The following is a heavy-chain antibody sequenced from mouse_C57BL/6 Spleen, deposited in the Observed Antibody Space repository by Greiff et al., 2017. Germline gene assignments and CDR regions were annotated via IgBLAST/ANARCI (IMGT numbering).Heavy chain of an antibody. CDR1: GYTFTSYG. CDR2: IYPRSGNT. D-gene: IGHD2-4*01. Sequence: QVQLQQSGAELARPGASVKLSCKASGYTFTSYGISWVKQRTGQGLEWIGEIYPRSGNTYYNEKFKGKATLTADKSSSTAYMELRSLTSEDSSVYFCAREGDYDDPYAMDYWGQGTSVTVSS. J-gene: IGHJ4*01. V-gene: IGHV1-81*01. CDR3: AREGDYDDPYAMDY.